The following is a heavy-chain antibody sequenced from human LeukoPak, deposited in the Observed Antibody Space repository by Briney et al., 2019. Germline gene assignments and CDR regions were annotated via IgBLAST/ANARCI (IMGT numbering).Heavy chain of an antibody. V-gene: IGHV3-33*06. CDR1: GFTFSSYG. J-gene: IGHJ4*02. CDR3: AKDGSAYYYDSSGYYPDY. CDR2: IWYDGSNK. Sequence: GGSLRLSCAASGFTFSSYGMQWLRQAPGKGLEWVAVIWYDGSNKYYADSVKGRFTISRDNSKNTLYLQMNSLRAEDTAVYYCAKDGSAYYYDSSGYYPDYWGQGTLVTVSS. D-gene: IGHD3-22*01.